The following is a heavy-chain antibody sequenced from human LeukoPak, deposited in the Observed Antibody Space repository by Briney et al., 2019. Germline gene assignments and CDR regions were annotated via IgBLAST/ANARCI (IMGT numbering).Heavy chain of an antibody. J-gene: IGHJ6*02. Sequence: SETLSLTCTVSGGSISSFYWSWIRQPAGEGLEWIGRISASGSTNYNPSLMGRVTMSVDTSKNQFSLKLSSVTAADTAVYYCARDHVYGSGSPYYNYGMDVWGQGTTITVSS. D-gene: IGHD3-10*01. V-gene: IGHV4-4*07. CDR1: GGSISSFY. CDR2: ISASGST. CDR3: ARDHVYGSGSPYYNYGMDV.